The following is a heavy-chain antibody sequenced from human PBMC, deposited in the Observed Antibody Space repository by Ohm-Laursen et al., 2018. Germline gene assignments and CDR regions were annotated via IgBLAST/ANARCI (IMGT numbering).Heavy chain of an antibody. Sequence: GSLRLSCTASGFTFSSYSMNWVRQAPGKGLEWVSYISSSSSTIYYADSVKGRFTISRNNAKNSLSLQMNSLRAEDTAVYYCARVPGFGELSHYYYGMDVWGQGTTVTVSS. D-gene: IGHD3-10*01. CDR2: ISSSSSTI. J-gene: IGHJ6*02. CDR1: GFTFSSYS. V-gene: IGHV3-48*04. CDR3: ARVPGFGELSHYYYGMDV.